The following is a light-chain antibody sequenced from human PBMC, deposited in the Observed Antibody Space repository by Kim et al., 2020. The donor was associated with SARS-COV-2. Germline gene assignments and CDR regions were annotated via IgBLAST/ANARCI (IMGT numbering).Light chain of an antibody. CDR1: ELGNKF. CDR3: QAWDSGTAI. V-gene: IGLV3-1*01. Sequence: SYELTQPPSVSVSPGQTARITCSGDELGNKFACWFQQKPGQSPVLVIYQDNKRPSGIPERFSGSNSGSTATLTISGTQAMDEADYYCQAWDSGTAIFCGGTQLTVL. J-gene: IGLJ2*01. CDR2: QDN.